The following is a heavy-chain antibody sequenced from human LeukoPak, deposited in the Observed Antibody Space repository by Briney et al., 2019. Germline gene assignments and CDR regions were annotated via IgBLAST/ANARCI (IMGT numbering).Heavy chain of an antibody. D-gene: IGHD3-16*01. V-gene: IGHV4-59*01. CDR2: IYYSGST. Sequence: SETLSLTCTVSGGSISSYYWSWIRKPPGKGLEWIGYIYYSGSTNYNPSLKSRVTISVDTSKNQFSLKLTSVTAADTAVYYCARETSQKGAHYMDVWGKGTTVTISS. CDR3: ARETSQKGAHYMDV. CDR1: GGSISSYY. J-gene: IGHJ6*03.